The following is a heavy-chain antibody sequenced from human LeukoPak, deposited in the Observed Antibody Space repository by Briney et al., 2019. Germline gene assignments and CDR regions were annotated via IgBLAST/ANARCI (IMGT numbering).Heavy chain of an antibody. CDR3: PKDMRFDWAPYYFDY. Sequence: QSGGSLRLSCAASGFTFSSYAMSWVRQAPGKGLEWVSAISGSGGSTYYADSVKGRFTIARDTSKNTLYQQMTSLRAADPAVYYGPKDMRFDWAPYYFDYWGQGALVSVSS. CDR1: GFTFSSYA. D-gene: IGHD3-9*01. CDR2: ISGSGGST. J-gene: IGHJ4*02. V-gene: IGHV3-23*01.